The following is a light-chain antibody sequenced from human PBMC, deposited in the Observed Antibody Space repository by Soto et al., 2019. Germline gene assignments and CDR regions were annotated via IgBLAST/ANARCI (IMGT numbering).Light chain of an antibody. V-gene: IGKV3-15*01. CDR1: QSVSSN. CDR2: GAS. J-gene: IGKJ2*01. CDR3: QQYNNWPPYT. Sequence: EIVMTQSPATLSVSPGERATLCCRASQSVSSNLAWYQQKPGQAPRLLTYGASTRATGIPARFSGSGSGTEFTLTISSLQSEDFAVYYCQQYNNWPPYTFGQGTKLEIK.